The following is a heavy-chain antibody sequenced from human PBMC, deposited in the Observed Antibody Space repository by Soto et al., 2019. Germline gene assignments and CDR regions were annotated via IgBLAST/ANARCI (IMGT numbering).Heavy chain of an antibody. CDR1: GYTFTSYD. Sequence: QVQLVQSGAEVKKPGASVKVSCKASGYTFTSYDINWVRQATGQGLEWMGWMSPNSGNTGYAQKFQGRVTMTRNTSISPACMERSRLRSEDTAVSYCARERTGATSMDVWGQGTTVTVSS. CDR3: ARERTGATSMDV. V-gene: IGHV1-8*01. D-gene: IGHD1-1*01. J-gene: IGHJ6*01. CDR2: MSPNSGNT.